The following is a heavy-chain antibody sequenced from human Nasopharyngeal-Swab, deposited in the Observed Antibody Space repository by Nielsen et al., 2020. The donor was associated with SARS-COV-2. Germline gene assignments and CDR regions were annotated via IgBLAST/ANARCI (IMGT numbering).Heavy chain of an antibody. Sequence: SETLSLTCAVSGGSISSGGYSWSWIRQPPGKGLEWIGEINHSGSTNYNPSLKSRVTISVDTSKNQFSLKLSSVTAADTAVYYCARIAARPLLRADYFDYWGQGTLVTVSS. CDR1: GGSISSGGYS. J-gene: IGHJ4*02. D-gene: IGHD6-6*01. CDR2: INHSGST. CDR3: ARIAARPLLRADYFDY. V-gene: IGHV4-30-2*01.